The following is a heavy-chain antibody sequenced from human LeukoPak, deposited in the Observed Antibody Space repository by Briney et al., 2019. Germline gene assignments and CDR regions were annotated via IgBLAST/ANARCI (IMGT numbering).Heavy chain of an antibody. CDR1: GFTFSTYS. J-gene: IGHJ4*02. Sequence: GGSLRLSCAASGFTFSTYSMNWVRQAPGQGLEWVSYISTGGSTIYYAGSVKGRFTISRDNAKNSLYLQMNSLRAEDTAVYYCARSRYVYAMDIWGQGTLVTVSS. CDR2: ISTGGSTI. CDR3: ARSRYVYAMDI. D-gene: IGHD5/OR15-5a*01. V-gene: IGHV3-48*01.